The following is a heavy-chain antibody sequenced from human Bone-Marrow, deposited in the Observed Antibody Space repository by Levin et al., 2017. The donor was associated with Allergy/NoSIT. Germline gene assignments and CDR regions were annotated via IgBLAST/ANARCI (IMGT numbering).Heavy chain of an antibody. CDR3: ARDEGDDPDYTYYGMDV. Sequence: ASVKVSCKASGYTFNRFGISWVRQAPRQGLEWMAWITPYNGKTKYARHFQGRVTMATDSSSSTAYMGLRNLRSDDTAVYYCARDEGDDPDYTYYGMDVWGQGTTVTVSS. CDR2: ITPYNGKT. CDR1: GYTFNRFG. J-gene: IGHJ6*02. D-gene: IGHD3-16*01. V-gene: IGHV1-18*01.